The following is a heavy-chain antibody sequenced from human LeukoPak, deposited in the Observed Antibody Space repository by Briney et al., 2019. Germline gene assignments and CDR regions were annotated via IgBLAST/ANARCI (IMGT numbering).Heavy chain of an antibody. V-gene: IGHV4-4*07. Sequence: PSETLSLTCTVSGGSISSYYWSWIRQPAGKGLEWIGRIYTSGSTNYNPSLKSRVTISVDKSKNQFSLKLSSVTAADTAVYYCARETRNQLWLHYYYYMDVWGKGTTVTVPS. CDR1: GGSISSYY. CDR3: ARETRNQLWLHYYYYMDV. CDR2: IYTSGST. J-gene: IGHJ6*03. D-gene: IGHD5-18*01.